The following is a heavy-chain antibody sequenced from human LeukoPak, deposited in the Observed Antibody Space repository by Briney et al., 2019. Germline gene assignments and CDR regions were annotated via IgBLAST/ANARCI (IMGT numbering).Heavy chain of an antibody. D-gene: IGHD6-6*01. Sequence: SETLSLTCTVSGGSISSSSYYWGWIRQPPGKGLEWIGSIYYSGSTYYNPSLKSRVTISVDTSKNQFSLKLSSVTAADTAVYYCARHGGIAARRLDFDYWGQGTLVTVSS. V-gene: IGHV4-39*01. CDR1: GGSISSSSYY. J-gene: IGHJ4*02. CDR2: IYYSGST. CDR3: ARHGGIAARRLDFDY.